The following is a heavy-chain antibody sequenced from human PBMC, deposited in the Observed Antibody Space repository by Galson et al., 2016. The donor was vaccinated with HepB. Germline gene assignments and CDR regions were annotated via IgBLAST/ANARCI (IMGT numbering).Heavy chain of an antibody. CDR2: INHGGVT. CDR3: ARALYWNHFDH. J-gene: IGHJ4*02. CDR1: GGSFSGYY. Sequence: SETLSLTCAMSGGSFSGYYWKWIRQTPGKGLEWIGEINHGGVTTYNAALKSRVPISVDRSLNQVSLTLSTLTAADTAMYFCARALYWNHFDHWGQGALVTVSS. V-gene: IGHV4-34*01. D-gene: IGHD2/OR15-2a*01.